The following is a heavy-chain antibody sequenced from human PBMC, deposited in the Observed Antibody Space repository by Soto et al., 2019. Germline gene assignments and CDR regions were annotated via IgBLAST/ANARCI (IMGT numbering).Heavy chain of an antibody. CDR3: ARDWDNVILSVPIPNYNYGMDV. J-gene: IGHJ6*02. Sequence: PGGSLRLSCEGSGFTFSAYAMNWVRQAPGKGLEWVSYISSRSDTLYYADSVKGRFTISRDNAKNSVYLQVNNLRDEDTAVYYCARDWDNVILSVPIPNYNYGMDVWGQGTTVTVSS. CDR2: ISSRSDTL. CDR1: GFTFSAYA. V-gene: IGHV3-48*02. D-gene: IGHD2-15*01.